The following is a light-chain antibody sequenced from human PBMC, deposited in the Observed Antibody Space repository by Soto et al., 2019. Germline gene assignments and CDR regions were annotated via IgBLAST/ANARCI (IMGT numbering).Light chain of an antibody. Sequence: QSVLTQPPSASVTPGQWVTISCSGSSSNIGNNYVFWYQQFPGMAPKLLIYRNNQRPSGVPDRFSVSKSGASASLAITGLQAEDEADYYCQSYDSSLSRRWVFGGGTKLTVL. V-gene: IGLV1-47*01. J-gene: IGLJ3*02. CDR1: SSNIGNNY. CDR3: QSYDSSLSRRWV. CDR2: RNN.